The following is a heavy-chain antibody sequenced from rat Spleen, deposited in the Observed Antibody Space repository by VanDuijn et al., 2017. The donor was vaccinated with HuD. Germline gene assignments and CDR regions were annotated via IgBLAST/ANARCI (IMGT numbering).Heavy chain of an antibody. CDR1: GFTFSDYG. CDR3: ARHELPGYNWFAY. CDR2: ISYGDSSGHSST. D-gene: IGHD1-4*01. V-gene: IGHV5-29*01. Sequence: EVQLVESDGGLVQPGRSLKLSCAASGFTFSDYGMAWVRQAPTKGLEWVATISYGDSSGHSSTYYRDAVKGRFTISRDNAKSSLYLQMDSLRSEDTATYYCARHELPGYNWFAYWGQGTLVTVSS. J-gene: IGHJ3*01.